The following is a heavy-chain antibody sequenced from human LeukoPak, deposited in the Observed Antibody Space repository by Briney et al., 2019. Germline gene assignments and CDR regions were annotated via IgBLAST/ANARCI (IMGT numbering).Heavy chain of an antibody. CDR1: GFTFSAYP. CDR2: IFANADIT. J-gene: IGHJ6*02. Sequence: GGSLRLSCSASGFTFSAYPMHCVRQAPGKGLEYVSTIFANADITSYAPSVKGRFTTSRDNPKNTLYLQMSSLRPEDTAVYYCVKSPSDGLDVWGQGATVTVSS. V-gene: IGHV3-64D*09. CDR3: VKSPSDGLDV.